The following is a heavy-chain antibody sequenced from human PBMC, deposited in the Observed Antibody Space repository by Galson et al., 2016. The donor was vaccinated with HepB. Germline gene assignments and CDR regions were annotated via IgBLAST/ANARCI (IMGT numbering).Heavy chain of an antibody. CDR1: GFTFSNYG. CDR2: TWYDGRHN. Sequence: SLRLSCAASGFTFSNYGMHWVRQAPGKGLEWVAVTWYDGRHNYYADSVKGRFTISRDNSKNTLYLQMNSLRVDDTALYFCARAARRETRMSTRRYYFDYWGQGTLVTVSS. J-gene: IGHJ4*02. V-gene: IGHV3-33*01. D-gene: IGHD6-6*01. CDR3: ARAARRETRMSTRRYYFDY.